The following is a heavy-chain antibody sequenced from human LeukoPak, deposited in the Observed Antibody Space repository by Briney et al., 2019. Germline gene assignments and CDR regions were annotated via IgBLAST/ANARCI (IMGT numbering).Heavy chain of an antibody. J-gene: IGHJ4*02. CDR3: AKAHYDFWSGYPYFDY. Sequence: GASLRLSCAASGFTFSSNAMSWVRQAPEKGLEWVPAISDSGGTTYYADSVKGRFTISRDNSKNTLYLQMNSLRAEDTAVYHCAKAHYDFWSGYPYFDYWGQGMLVTVSS. CDR2: ISDSGGTT. V-gene: IGHV3-23*01. D-gene: IGHD3-3*01. CDR1: GFTFSSNA.